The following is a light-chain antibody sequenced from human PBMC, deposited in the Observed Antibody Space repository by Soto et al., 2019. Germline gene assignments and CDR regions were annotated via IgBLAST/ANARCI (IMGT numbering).Light chain of an antibody. V-gene: IGKV3-15*01. J-gene: IGKJ1*01. Sequence: EIVMTQSPATLSVSPGERATLSCRASQSVSTDVAWYRQKPGQAPRLLIYDASTRATGIPARFSGSGSGTEFTLTISSLQSEDFAVYYCQQYNNWWTFGQGTKVDI. CDR2: DAS. CDR3: QQYNNWWT. CDR1: QSVSTD.